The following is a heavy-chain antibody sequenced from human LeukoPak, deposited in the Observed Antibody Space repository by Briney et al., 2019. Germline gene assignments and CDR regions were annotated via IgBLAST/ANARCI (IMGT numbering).Heavy chain of an antibody. D-gene: IGHD3-22*01. CDR1: GGSISSGDYY. V-gene: IGHV4-31*02. Sequence: SETLSLTCTVSGGSISSGDYYWSWIRQHPGKGLEWIGYIYYSGSTNYNPSLKSRVTISVDTSKNQFSLKLSSVTAADTAVYYCARVLRSSGSPDYWGQGTLVTVSS. CDR2: IYYSGST. CDR3: ARVLRSSGSPDY. J-gene: IGHJ4*02.